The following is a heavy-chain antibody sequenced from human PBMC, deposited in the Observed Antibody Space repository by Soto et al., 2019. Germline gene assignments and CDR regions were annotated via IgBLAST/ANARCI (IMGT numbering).Heavy chain of an antibody. D-gene: IGHD5-18*01. Sequence: QVQLVQSGAEVKKPGASVKVSCKASGYTFTSYGISWVRQAPGQGLEWMGWINAYNGNTKYAQKLQGRVTMTTDTSTCTAFRELRSERSDDKSVDYWARDQAMGQFDYWGQGTLVTVSS. J-gene: IGHJ4*02. CDR2: INAYNGNT. CDR1: GYTFTSYG. V-gene: IGHV1-18*01. CDR3: ARDQAMGQFDY.